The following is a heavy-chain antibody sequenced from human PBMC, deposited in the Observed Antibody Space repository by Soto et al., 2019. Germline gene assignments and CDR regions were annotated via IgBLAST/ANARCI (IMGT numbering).Heavy chain of an antibody. CDR3: AKEVWSGTMDV. J-gene: IGHJ6*02. CDR2: ISYDGSNK. Sequence: QVQLVESGGGVVQPGRSLRLSCAASGFTFSSYGMHWVRQSPGKGLERVAVISYDGSNKYYAYSVKGRFTISRDNSKNTLYLQMNSLRAEDTAVYYCAKEVWSGTMDVWGQGTTVTVSS. D-gene: IGHD3-3*01. CDR1: GFTFSSYG. V-gene: IGHV3-30*18.